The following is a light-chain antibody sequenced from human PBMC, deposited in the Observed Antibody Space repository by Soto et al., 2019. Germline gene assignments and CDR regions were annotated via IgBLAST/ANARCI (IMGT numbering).Light chain of an antibody. CDR2: DAS. V-gene: IGKV1-5*01. J-gene: IGKJ1*01. Sequence: DIQMTQSPSTLSSSVGDRVTLTCRASQSISSCLAWYQEKPGKAPKLLIYDASTLESGVPSRFSGSGYGTELTLTISSLQTDDFANYYCQQYNPYSPWTFGQGTKVDIK. CDR3: QQYNPYSPWT. CDR1: QSISSC.